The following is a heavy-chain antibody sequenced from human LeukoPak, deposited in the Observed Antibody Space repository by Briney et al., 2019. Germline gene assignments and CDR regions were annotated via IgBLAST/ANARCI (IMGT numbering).Heavy chain of an antibody. CDR2: ISSIGTTI. CDR1: RFTFSSYE. V-gene: IGHV3-48*03. J-gene: IGHJ4*02. Sequence: GGSLRLSCAASRFTFSSYEMNWVRQAPGKGLEWVSHISSIGTTIYYADSVKGRFTISRDNAKNSLFLQMNSPRAEDTAVYYCAVGGGYWGQGTLVTVSS. D-gene: IGHD3-16*01. CDR3: AVGGGY.